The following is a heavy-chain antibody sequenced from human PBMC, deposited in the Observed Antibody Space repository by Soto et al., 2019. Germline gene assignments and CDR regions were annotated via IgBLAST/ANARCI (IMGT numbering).Heavy chain of an antibody. CDR2: ISGSGGST. D-gene: IGHD3-16*02. Sequence: PGGSLRLSCAASGFTFSSYAMSGVRQAPGKGLEWVSAISGSGGSTYYADSVKGRFTISRDNSKNTLYLQMNSLRAEDTAVYYCAKVYYDYIWGSYRYTPAPIDAFDIWGQGTMVTVSS. V-gene: IGHV3-23*01. CDR3: AKVYYDYIWGSYRYTPAPIDAFDI. CDR1: GFTFSSYA. J-gene: IGHJ3*02.